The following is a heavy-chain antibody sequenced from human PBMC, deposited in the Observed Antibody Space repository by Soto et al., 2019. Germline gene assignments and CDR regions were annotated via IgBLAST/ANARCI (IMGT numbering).Heavy chain of an antibody. D-gene: IGHD3-16*01. CDR1: GGSFRGYY. V-gene: IGHV4-34*01. Sequence: QVQLQQWGAGLLKPSETLSLTCAVYGGSFRGYYWSWIRQPPGKGLEWIGEIDHRGSTNYNPSLKSRVTISVDTPTNPFSLKLSSVTAADTAVYYCARDKTEVTTFVYYYYGMDVWGQGTTVTVSS. CDR3: ARDKTEVTTFVYYYYGMDV. J-gene: IGHJ6*02. CDR2: IDHRGST.